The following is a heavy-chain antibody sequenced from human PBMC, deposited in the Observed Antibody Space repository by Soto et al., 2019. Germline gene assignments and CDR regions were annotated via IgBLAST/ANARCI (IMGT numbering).Heavy chain of an antibody. CDR3: AKELMVRYYYAMDV. Sequence: GGSLRLSCAASGFTFSSYAMSWVRQAPGKGLEWVSTISGSGGSTYYADSVKGRFTISRDNSKNTLYVQMNSLRAEDTAVYYCAKELMVRYYYAMDVWGQGTTVTVSS. J-gene: IGHJ6*02. V-gene: IGHV3-23*01. D-gene: IGHD2-8*01. CDR2: ISGSGGST. CDR1: GFTFSSYA.